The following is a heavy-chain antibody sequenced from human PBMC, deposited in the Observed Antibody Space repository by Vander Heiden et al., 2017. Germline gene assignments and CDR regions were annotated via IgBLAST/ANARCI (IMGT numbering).Heavy chain of an antibody. D-gene: IGHD4-17*01. J-gene: IGHJ4*01. CDR2: ISGSGGRT. CDR3: AKYRIDYVGNFDD. V-gene: IGHV3-23*01. Sequence: EVQLLESGGALVQPGGALRLSCAAPGFTFSSYAMSWVRQAPGKGLEGVSAISGSGGRTYDADAVKGRFTISRDNSKITMYVQMQCMRPEDTAVYYGAKYRIDYVGNFDDRGHGTLVTVSS. CDR1: GFTFSSYA.